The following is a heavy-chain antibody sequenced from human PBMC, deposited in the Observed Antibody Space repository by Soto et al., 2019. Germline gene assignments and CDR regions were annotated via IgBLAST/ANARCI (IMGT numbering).Heavy chain of an antibody. D-gene: IGHD6-13*01. CDR3: ARDSAPGYSPWPASDY. Sequence: NPGGSLRLSCAASGFTFSSYSMNWVRQAPGKGLEWVSSISSSSSYIYYADSVKGRFTISRDNAKNSLYLQMNSLRAEDTAVYCCARDSAPGYSPWPASDYWGQGTLVTVSS. J-gene: IGHJ4*02. V-gene: IGHV3-21*01. CDR1: GFTFSSYS. CDR2: ISSSSSYI.